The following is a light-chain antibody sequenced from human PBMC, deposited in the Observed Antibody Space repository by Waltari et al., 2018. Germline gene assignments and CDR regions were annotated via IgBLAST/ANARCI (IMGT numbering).Light chain of an antibody. CDR2: EVS. CDR3: SSYTTSSAPGV. V-gene: IGLV2-14*01. J-gene: IGLJ1*01. CDR1: DSDVGAYDV. Sequence: QSALTQPASVSGSPGQSITISCPGTDSDVGAYDVVSWYQQHPGKAPPLIIYEVSNRPSGISNRFSASKSGNTASLTISGLQAEDEADYYCSSYTTSSAPGVFGTGTRVTVL.